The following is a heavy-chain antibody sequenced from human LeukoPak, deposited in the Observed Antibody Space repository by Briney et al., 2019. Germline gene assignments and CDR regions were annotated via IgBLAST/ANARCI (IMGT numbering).Heavy chain of an antibody. D-gene: IGHD3-16*01. Sequence: PGGSLRLSCAPSGFTFSRYWMRWVRQAPGKGLEWVADIKQDGSEKYYVDSVKGRFTISRDNAKNSLYLQMNSLRAGDTAVYYCASGSYAASEYSGQGTLVTVSS. CDR2: IKQDGSEK. J-gene: IGHJ4*02. V-gene: IGHV3-7*05. CDR3: ASGSYAASEY. CDR1: GFTFSRYW.